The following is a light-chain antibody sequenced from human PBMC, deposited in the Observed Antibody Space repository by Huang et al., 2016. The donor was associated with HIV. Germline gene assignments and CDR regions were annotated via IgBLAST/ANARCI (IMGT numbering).Light chain of an antibody. V-gene: IGKV4-1*01. CDR1: HSLLNSHNRKNY. CDR2: WAS. CDR3: QQYFFSPMT. Sequence: DIVMTQSPDFLAVSLGERATISCKSSHSLLNSHNRKNYLAWYQQNPGQPPKLIIYWASVRESGVPDRFIGSGSGTDFTLTITSLQAEDVAVYFCQQYFFSPMTFGPGTKVDI. J-gene: IGKJ3*01.